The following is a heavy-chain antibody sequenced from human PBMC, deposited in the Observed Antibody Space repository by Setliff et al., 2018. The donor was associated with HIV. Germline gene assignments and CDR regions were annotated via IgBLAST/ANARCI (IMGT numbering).Heavy chain of an antibody. J-gene: IGHJ4*02. D-gene: IGHD5-12*01. CDR1: GYSISSGCY. CDR3: ARQPLYNDYDWRSYYFDY. Sequence: SETLSLTCAVSGYSISSGCYWGGIRQPPGKGLEWIGSMYHTGSTYYSPSLNSRFTISVDTSKNQFSLKLRSVTAADTAVYYCARQPLYNDYDWRSYYFDYWGQGSLVTVSS. CDR2: MYHTGST. V-gene: IGHV4-38-2*01.